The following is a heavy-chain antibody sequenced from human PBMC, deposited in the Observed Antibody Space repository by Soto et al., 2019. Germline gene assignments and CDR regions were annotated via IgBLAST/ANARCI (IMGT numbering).Heavy chain of an antibody. CDR1: GNTFTSYD. CDR2: MNPNSGNT. Sequence: ASGKVSCKASGNTFTSYDINWVRQATGQRLEWRGWMNPNSGNTGYAQKFQGRVTMTRNTSISTAYMELSSLRSEDTAVYYCARAGYDFWSGYANDAFDIWGQGTMVTVSS. V-gene: IGHV1-8*01. D-gene: IGHD3-3*01. J-gene: IGHJ3*02. CDR3: ARAGYDFWSGYANDAFDI.